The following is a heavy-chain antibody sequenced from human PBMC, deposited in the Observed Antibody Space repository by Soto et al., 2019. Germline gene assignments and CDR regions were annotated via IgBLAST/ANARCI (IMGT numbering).Heavy chain of an antibody. CDR2: IYHTGST. CDR1: GCSISTMDW. V-gene: IGHV4-4*02. CDR3: AARRDGGPV. Sequence: PSETLSLTCSVSGCSISTMDWWTWVRQPPGKGLQWIGEIYHTGSTNYNPSLQSRVTISIDESRTSFSLNLDSATAADTAVYYCAARRDGGPVWGQGTLVTVSS. D-gene: IGHD4-17*01. J-gene: IGHJ4*02.